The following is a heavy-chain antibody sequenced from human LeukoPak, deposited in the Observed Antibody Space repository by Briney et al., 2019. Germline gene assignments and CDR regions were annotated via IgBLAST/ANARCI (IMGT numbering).Heavy chain of an antibody. J-gene: IGHJ4*02. CDR2: ISYDGSNK. Sequence: GGSLRLSCAASGFTFSSYGMHWVRQAPGKGLEWVAVISYDGSNKYYADSVKGRFTISRDNSKNTLYLQMNSLRAEDTAVYYCARVCSGGSCFDYWGQGTLVTVSS. CDR3: ARVCSGGSCFDY. D-gene: IGHD2-15*01. V-gene: IGHV3-30*03. CDR1: GFTFSSYG.